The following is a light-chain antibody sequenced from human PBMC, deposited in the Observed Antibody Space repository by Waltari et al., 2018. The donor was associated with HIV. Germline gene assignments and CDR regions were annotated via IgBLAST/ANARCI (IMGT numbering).Light chain of an antibody. J-gene: IGLJ2*01. V-gene: IGLV1-51*02. CDR3: GTWHSSLSAGI. Sequence: QSVLTQPPSVSAAPRPKVTISCSGSRSDIGDHYVSWSQPLLGTAPRLPIYENQKRPLGIPNRFSGSKSGTSATLGITGLQTGDEADYYCGTWHSSLSAGIFGGGTKLTVL. CDR2: ENQ. CDR1: RSDIGDHY.